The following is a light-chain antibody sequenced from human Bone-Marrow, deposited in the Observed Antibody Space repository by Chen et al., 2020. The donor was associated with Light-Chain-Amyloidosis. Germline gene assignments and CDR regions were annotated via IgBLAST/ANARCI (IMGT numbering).Light chain of an antibody. Sequence: QSALTQPASVSGSPGQSITISCTGTSSDVGGDNHVSWYQQHPDKSPKLMIYEVTNRPSWVPDRFAGSTSDNTASLTISVLQTEDEADYFCSSDTITNTLVFGSGTRVTVL. CDR2: EVT. CDR3: SSDTITNTLV. V-gene: IGLV2-14*01. J-gene: IGLJ1*01. CDR1: SSDVGGDNH.